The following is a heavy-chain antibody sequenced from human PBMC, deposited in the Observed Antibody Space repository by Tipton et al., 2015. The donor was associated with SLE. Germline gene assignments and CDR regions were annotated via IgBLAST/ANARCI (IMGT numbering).Heavy chain of an antibody. V-gene: IGHV3-9*03. CDR3: AKDGDSSGSDAFDI. J-gene: IGHJ3*02. CDR2: ITWNSGSI. D-gene: IGHD6-19*01. CDR1: GFTFDDYA. Sequence: SLRLSCAASGFTFDDYAMHWVRQAPGKGLEWVSGITWNSGSIGYADSVRGRFTISRDNAKNSLYLQMNSLRAEDMALYYCAKDGDSSGSDAFDIWGQGTMVTVSS.